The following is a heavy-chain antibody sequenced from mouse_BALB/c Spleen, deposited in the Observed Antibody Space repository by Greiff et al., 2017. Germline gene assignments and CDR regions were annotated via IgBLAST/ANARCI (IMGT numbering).Heavy chain of an antibody. CDR3: AREDYDWFAY. D-gene: IGHD2-4*01. J-gene: IGHJ3*01. V-gene: IGHV2-9*02. CDR1: GFSLTSYG. CDR2: IWAGGST. Sequence: VKLMESGPGLVAPSQSLSITCTVSGFSLTSYGVHWVRQPPGKGLEWLGVIWAGGSTNYNSALMSRLSISKDNSKSQVFLKMNSLQTDDTAMYYCAREDYDWFAYWGQGTLVTVSA.